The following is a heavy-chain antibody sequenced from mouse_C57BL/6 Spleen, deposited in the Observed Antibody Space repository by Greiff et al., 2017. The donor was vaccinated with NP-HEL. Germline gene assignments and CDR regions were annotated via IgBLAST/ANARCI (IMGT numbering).Heavy chain of an antibody. CDR3: ARRGITTVVRDY. V-gene: IGHV1-50*01. CDR2: IDPSDSYT. Sequence: VQLQQPGAELVKPGASVKLSCKASGYTFTSYWMQWVKQRPGQGLEWIGEIDPSDSYTNYNQKFKGKATLTVDTSSSTAYMQLSSLTSEDSAVYYCARRGITTVVRDYWGQGTTLTVSS. J-gene: IGHJ2*01. D-gene: IGHD1-1*01. CDR1: GYTFTSYW.